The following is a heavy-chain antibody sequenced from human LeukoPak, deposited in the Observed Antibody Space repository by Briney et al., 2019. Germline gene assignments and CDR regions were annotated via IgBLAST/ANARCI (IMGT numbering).Heavy chain of an antibody. CDR3: AKDPYYYGDLVYYFDY. D-gene: IGHD4-17*01. CDR1: GFTFDDYA. V-gene: IGHV3-9*01. J-gene: IGHJ4*02. Sequence: GGSLRLSCAASGFTFDDYAMHWVRQAPGKGLEWVSGISWNSGSIGYADSVKGQFTISRDNAKNSLYLQMNSLRAEDTALYYCAKDPYYYGDLVYYFDYWGQGTLVTVSS. CDR2: ISWNSGSI.